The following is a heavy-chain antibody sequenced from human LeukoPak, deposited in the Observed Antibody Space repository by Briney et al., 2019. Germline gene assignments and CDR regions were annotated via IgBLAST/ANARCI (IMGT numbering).Heavy chain of an antibody. Sequence: SETLSLTCTVSGGSISSYYWSWIRQPAGKGLEWIGSIYYSGSTYYNPSLKSRVTISVDTSKNQFSLKLSSVTAADTAVYYCARRVYYYGSGSSEAWGQGTLVTVSS. CDR1: GGSISSYY. CDR3: ARRVYYYGSGSSEA. J-gene: IGHJ4*02. D-gene: IGHD3-10*01. V-gene: IGHV4-59*05. CDR2: IYYSGST.